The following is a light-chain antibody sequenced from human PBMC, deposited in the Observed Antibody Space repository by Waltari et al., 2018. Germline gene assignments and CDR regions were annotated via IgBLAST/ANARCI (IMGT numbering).Light chain of an antibody. V-gene: IGLV2-8*01. J-gene: IGLJ2*01. Sequence: QSALTQPPSASGSPGQSVTISCTGPSRDVGGYHYVSWYHQHPGKAPKLMIYEVSKRPSGVPDRFSASKSGNTASLTGSGLQAEDEADYYCNSYAGSNIYVFGGGTKLTVL. CDR1: SRDVGGYHY. CDR2: EVS. CDR3: NSYAGSNIYV.